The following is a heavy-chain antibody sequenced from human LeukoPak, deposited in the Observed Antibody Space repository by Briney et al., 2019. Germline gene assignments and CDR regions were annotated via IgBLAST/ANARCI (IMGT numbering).Heavy chain of an antibody. CDR2: IYHSGST. V-gene: IGHV4-4*02. J-gene: IGHJ4*02. D-gene: IGHD5-18*01. CDR1: GGSISSSNW. Sequence: PSETLSLTCAVSGGSISSSNWWSWVRQPPGKGLEWIGEIYHSGSTNCNPSLKSRVTISVDKSKNQFSLKLSSVTAADTAVYYCARVGYSPTALDYWGQGTLVTVSS. CDR3: ARVGYSPTALDY.